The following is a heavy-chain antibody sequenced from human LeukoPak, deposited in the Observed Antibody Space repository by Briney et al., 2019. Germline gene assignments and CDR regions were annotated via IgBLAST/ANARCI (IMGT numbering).Heavy chain of an antibody. Sequence: PGGSLRLSCAASGFTVSSNYMSWVRQAPGKGLEWVSVIYSGGSTYYADSVKGRFTISRDNSKNTLYLQMNSLRAEDTAVYYCSRKVPAALGDYWGQGTLVTVSS. D-gene: IGHD2-2*01. CDR3: SRKVPAALGDY. CDR1: GFTVSSNY. J-gene: IGHJ4*02. V-gene: IGHV3-53*05. CDR2: IYSGGST.